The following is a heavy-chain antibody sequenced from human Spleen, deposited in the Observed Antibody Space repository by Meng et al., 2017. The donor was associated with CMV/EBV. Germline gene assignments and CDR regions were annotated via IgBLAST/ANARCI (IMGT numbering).Heavy chain of an antibody. D-gene: IGHD2/OR15-2a*01. Sequence: GESLKISCAASGFTFSSYAMHWVRQAPGKGLEWVAVISYDGSNKYYADSVKGRFTISRDNSKNTLYLQMNSLRAEDTAVYYCARDSLEYYFDYWGQGTLVTVSS. CDR3: ARDSLEYYFDY. CDR1: GFTFSSYA. V-gene: IGHV3-30-3*01. CDR2: ISYDGSNK. J-gene: IGHJ4*02.